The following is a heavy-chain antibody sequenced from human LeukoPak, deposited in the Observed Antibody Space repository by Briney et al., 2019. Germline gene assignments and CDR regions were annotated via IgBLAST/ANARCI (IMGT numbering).Heavy chain of an antibody. CDR1: GYTFTDYY. V-gene: IGHV1-2*02. D-gene: IGHD4-17*01. CDR2: INPNSGGT. Sequence: ASVKVSCKASGYTFTDYYMHWVRQAPGQGLEWMGWINPNSGGTNYAQKFKGRVTMTRDTSISTAYMEVSRLKSDDTAVYYCASTTVSTVGYGMDVWGQGTRVTVSS. J-gene: IGHJ6*02. CDR3: ASTTVSTVGYGMDV.